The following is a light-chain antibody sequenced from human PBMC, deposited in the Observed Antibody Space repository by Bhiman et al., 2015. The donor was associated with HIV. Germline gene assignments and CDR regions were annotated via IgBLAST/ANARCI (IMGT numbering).Light chain of an antibody. J-gene: IGLJ2*01. CDR1: SSNIGAGYD. CDR3: QAWDSNTVV. CDR2: GNS. V-gene: IGLV1-40*01. Sequence: QSVLTQPPSVSGAPGQRVTISCTGSSSNIGAGYDVHWYQQLPGTAPKLLIYGNSNRPSGVPDRFSGSKSGTSASLAITGLQAEDEADYYCQAWDSNTVVFGGGTKLTVL.